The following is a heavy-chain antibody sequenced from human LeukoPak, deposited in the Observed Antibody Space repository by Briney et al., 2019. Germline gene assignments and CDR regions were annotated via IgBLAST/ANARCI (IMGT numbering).Heavy chain of an antibody. D-gene: IGHD1-14*01. CDR2: IFHSRSN. CDR3: ARSWGGPELPV. CDR1: GYSISSGYY. J-gene: IGHJ4*02. V-gene: IGHV4-38-2*01. Sequence: SETLSLTCAVSGYSISSGYYWGWIRQPPGKGLEWIGNIFHSRSNYYNPSLKSRVTISVDTSKNQFSLKLNSVTAADTAVYYCARSWGGPELPVWGQGTLDTVSS.